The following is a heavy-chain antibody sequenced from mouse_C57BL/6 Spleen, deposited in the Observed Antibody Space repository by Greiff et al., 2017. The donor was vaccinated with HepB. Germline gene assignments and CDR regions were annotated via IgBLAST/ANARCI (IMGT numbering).Heavy chain of an antibody. CDR3: ARTGKRDAMDY. V-gene: IGHV5-16*01. J-gene: IGHJ4*01. CDR1: GFTFSDYY. CDR2: INYDGSST. D-gene: IGHD4-1*01. Sequence: EVKLVESEGGLVQPGSSMKLSCTASGFTFSDYYMAWVRQVPEKGLEWVANINYDGSSTYYLDSLKSRFIISRDNAKNILYLQMSSLKSEDTATYYCARTGKRDAMDYWGQGTSVTVSS.